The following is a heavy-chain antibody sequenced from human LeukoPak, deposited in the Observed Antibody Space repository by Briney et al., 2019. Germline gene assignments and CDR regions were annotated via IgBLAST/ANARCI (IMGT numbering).Heavy chain of an antibody. CDR1: GYSINNYW. CDR2: IYPADPDI. V-gene: IGHV5-51*01. Sequence: GESLQISCKGSGYSINNYWIGWVRQMPGKGLEWMGIIYPADPDIRYSPSFQGQVTISADKSISTAYLQWSSLKASDTAMYYCARQEYCSGGSCYTWFDPWGQGTLVTVSS. CDR3: ARQEYCSGGSCYTWFDP. J-gene: IGHJ5*02. D-gene: IGHD2-15*01.